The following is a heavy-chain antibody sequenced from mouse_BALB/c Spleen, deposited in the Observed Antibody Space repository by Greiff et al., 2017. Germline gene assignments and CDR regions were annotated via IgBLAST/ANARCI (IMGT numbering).Heavy chain of an antibody. Sequence: QVQLQQPGAELVKPGASVKMSCKASGYTFTSYNMHWVKQTPGQGLEWIGAIYPGNGDTSYNQKFKGKATLTADKSSSTAYMQLSSLTSEDSAVYYCARSRYGYDLHAMDYWGQGTSVTVSS. CDR1: GYTFTSYN. D-gene: IGHD1-2*01. V-gene: IGHV1-12*01. CDR3: ARSRYGYDLHAMDY. CDR2: IYPGNGDT. J-gene: IGHJ4*01.